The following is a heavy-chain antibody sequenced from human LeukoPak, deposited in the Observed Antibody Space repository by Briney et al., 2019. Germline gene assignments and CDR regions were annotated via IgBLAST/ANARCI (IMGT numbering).Heavy chain of an antibody. CDR1: GYTITSYY. CDR3: ARGSSGSTFDY. CDR2: INPSGGST. V-gene: IGHV1-46*01. Sequence: ASVKVSCKTSGYTITSYYMFWVRQAPGQGLEWMGIINPSGGSTSYAQKFQGRVTMTRDTSTSTVCMELSSLRSEDTAVYYCARGSSGSTFDYWGQGTLVTVSS. D-gene: IGHD1-26*01. J-gene: IGHJ4*02.